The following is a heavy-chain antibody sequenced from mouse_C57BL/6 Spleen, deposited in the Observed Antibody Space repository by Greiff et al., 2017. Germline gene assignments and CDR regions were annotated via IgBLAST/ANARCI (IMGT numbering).Heavy chain of an antibody. CDR3: ARPYGYDWYFDV. V-gene: IGHV5-12*01. D-gene: IGHD2-2*01. CDR1: GFTFSDYY. J-gene: IGHJ1*03. Sequence: EVQRVESGGGLVQPGGSLKLSCAASGFTFSDYYMYWVRQTPEKRLEWVAYISNGGGSTYYPDAVKGRFTISRDNAKNTLYLQMSRLKSEDTAMYYCARPYGYDWYFDVWGTGTTVTVSS. CDR2: ISNGGGST.